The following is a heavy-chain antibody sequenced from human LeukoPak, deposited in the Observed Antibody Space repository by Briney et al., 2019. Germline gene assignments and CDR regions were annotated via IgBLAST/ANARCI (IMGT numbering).Heavy chain of an antibody. CDR3: ARDPSSGWYLKGWFDP. D-gene: IGHD6-19*01. V-gene: IGHV3-11*04. Sequence: GGSLRLSCAASGFTFSDYYMSWIRQAPGKALEWVSYVSSGSSTIYYADSVKGRFTVSRDNGKRSLYLQMNSLRAEDTAVYYCARDPSSGWYLKGWFDPWGRGTLVTVSS. CDR1: GFTFSDYY. CDR2: VSSGSSTI. J-gene: IGHJ5*02.